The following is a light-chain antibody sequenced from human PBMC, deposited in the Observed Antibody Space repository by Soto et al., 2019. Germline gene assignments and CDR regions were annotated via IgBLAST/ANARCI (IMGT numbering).Light chain of an antibody. CDR3: QQCNSYPYT. V-gene: IGKV1-5*03. J-gene: IGKJ2*01. CDR1: QNIVIW. CDR2: KAS. Sequence: DIQMTQSPSTLSASVGDRVSITCRASQNIVIWLAWYQQKPGKAPKLLIYKASSLESGVPSRFSGSGSGTEFTLTISSLQPDDFATYYCQQCNSYPYTFXQGTKVDIK.